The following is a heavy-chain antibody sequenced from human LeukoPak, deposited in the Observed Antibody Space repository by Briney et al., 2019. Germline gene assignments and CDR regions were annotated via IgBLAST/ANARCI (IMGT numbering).Heavy chain of an antibody. D-gene: IGHD2-2*01. CDR3: ARSVVTLYWYFDL. CDR1: GGSISGYY. CDR2: IYYSGST. V-gene: IGHV4-59*01. J-gene: IGHJ2*01. Sequence: SETLSLTCTVSGGSISGYYYNWIRQPPGKGLEWIGYIYYSGSTNYNPSLKSRVTISLDTSKNQFSPKLSSVTTADTAVYYCARSVVTLYWYFDLWGRGTLVTVSS.